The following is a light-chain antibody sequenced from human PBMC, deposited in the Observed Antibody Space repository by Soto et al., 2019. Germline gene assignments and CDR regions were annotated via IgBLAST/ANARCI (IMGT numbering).Light chain of an antibody. J-gene: IGLJ3*02. Sequence: QSALTQPASVSGSPGQSITISCTGTGNDVGGYNYVSWYQQHPGKAPKLIIYDNNHRPSGVPDRFSGSKSGTSASLAISGLQSEPEADYYCAAWDDSLNGWVFGGGTKVTVL. CDR3: AAWDDSLNGWV. V-gene: IGLV2-14*03. CDR1: GNDVGGYNY. CDR2: DNN.